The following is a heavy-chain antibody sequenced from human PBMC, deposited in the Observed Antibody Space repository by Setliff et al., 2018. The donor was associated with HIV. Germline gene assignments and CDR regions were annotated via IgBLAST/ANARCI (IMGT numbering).Heavy chain of an antibody. CDR3: ARNSQKGIQPLLLAS. V-gene: IGHV4-59*01. D-gene: IGHD1-1*01. CDR1: GGSISTYF. Sequence: NPSETLSLTCTVSGGSISTYFWSWVRQTPGKGLEWIGYIYYTGSTSYNPSFRSRVTISVDTSKNQFSLMLDPVTAADTAVYYCARNSQKGIQPLLLASWGPGTLVTVSS. J-gene: IGHJ4*02. CDR2: IYYTGST.